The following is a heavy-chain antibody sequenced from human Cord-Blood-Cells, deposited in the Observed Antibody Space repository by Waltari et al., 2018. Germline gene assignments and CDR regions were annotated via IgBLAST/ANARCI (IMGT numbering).Heavy chain of an antibody. CDR1: GFTFSGSA. CDR2: IRSKANSYAT. Sequence: EVQLVESGGGLVQPGGSRKRASAASGFTFSGSAMPWVRHDSGKWLEWVGCIRSKANSYATAYAASVKGRFTISRDDSKNTAYLQMNSLKTEDTAVYYCTRSYDILTGYYAFDIWGQGTMVTVSS. J-gene: IGHJ3*02. CDR3: TRSYDILTGYYAFDI. D-gene: IGHD3-9*01. V-gene: IGHV3-73*02.